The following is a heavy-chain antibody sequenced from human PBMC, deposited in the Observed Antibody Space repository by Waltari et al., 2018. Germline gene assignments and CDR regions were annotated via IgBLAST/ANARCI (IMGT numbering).Heavy chain of an antibody. Sequence: EVHLLESGGDLVQPGGSLRLSCVASGSTFRSYAMTLVRWAPGKGLEWVSSISGDSVRTYYADSVRGRFTIFRDNSKDTVYLQMDSLRGEDGGLYFCAKGHSGSPTIFGVIYYGLEVWGQGTTVTVSS. CDR1: GSTFRSYA. V-gene: IGHV3-23*01. CDR3: AKGHSGSPTIFGVIYYGLEV. D-gene: IGHD3-3*01. J-gene: IGHJ6*02. CDR2: ISGDSVRT.